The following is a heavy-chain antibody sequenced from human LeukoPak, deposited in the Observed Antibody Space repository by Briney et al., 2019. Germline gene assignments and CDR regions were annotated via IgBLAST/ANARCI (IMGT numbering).Heavy chain of an antibody. CDR2: INHSGST. V-gene: IGHV4-34*01. CDR3: ARLHADY. Sequence: SETLSLTCAVYGGSFSGYYWSWIRQPPGKGLEWIGEINHSGSTNYNPSLKSRVTISVDTSKNQFSLKLSSVTAADTAVYYCARLHADYWGQGTLVTVSS. CDR1: GGSFSGYY. J-gene: IGHJ4*02.